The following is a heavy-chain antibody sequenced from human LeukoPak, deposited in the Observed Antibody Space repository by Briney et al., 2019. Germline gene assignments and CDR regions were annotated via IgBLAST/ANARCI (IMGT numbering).Heavy chain of an antibody. CDR2: INHSGST. CDR3: ARVLGRYCSSTSCYGALYFDY. V-gene: IGHV4-34*01. CDR1: GGSFSGYY. Sequence: SSETLSLTCAVYGGSFSGYYWSWLRQPPGKGLEWIGEINHSGSTNYNPSLKSRVTISVDTSKNQFSLKLRSVTAADTAVYYCARVLGRYCSSTSCYGALYFDYWGQGTLVTVSS. J-gene: IGHJ4*02. D-gene: IGHD2-2*01.